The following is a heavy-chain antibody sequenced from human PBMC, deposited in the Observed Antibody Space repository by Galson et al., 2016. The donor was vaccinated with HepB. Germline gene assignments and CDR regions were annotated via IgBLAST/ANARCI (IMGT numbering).Heavy chain of an antibody. Sequence: SVKVSCKASGYTFTSYAMHWVRQAPGQRLEWMGWINAGNGNTKYSQKFQGRVTITRDTSASTAYVELSSLRSEGTAVYYCARGIAARPGGYWGQGTLVTVSS. D-gene: IGHD6-6*01. J-gene: IGHJ4*02. CDR2: INAGNGNT. CDR1: GYTFTSYA. V-gene: IGHV1-3*01. CDR3: ARGIAARPGGY.